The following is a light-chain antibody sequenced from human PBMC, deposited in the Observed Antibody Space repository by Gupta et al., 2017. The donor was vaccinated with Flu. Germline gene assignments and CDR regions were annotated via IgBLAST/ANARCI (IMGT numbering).Light chain of an antibody. J-gene: IGKJ2*01. V-gene: IGKV3-11*01. CDR2: DAS. CDR1: QSVSHY. CDR3: QQRSNRPPYT. Sequence: ATRSLSPGERATLSCRASQSVSHYLAWYEQKPGQAPRLLIYDASTRATGIPARFSGSGSGTDFTLTISSLESEDFAVYYCQQRSNRPPYTFGQGTKLQIK.